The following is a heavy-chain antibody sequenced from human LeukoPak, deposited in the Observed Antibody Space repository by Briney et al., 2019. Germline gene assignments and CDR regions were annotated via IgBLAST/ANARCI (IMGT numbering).Heavy chain of an antibody. V-gene: IGHV3-11*06. CDR3: ARGGTGAFDY. Sequence: GGSLRLSCAASGFSFSDYYMSWIRQAPGKGREWISYISSSSTYISDADSVKGRFTISRDNAKNSLYLQMNSLRVEDTAVYYCARGGTGAFDYWGQGILVTVSS. CDR2: ISSSSTYI. CDR1: GFSFSDYY. J-gene: IGHJ4*02. D-gene: IGHD2-8*02.